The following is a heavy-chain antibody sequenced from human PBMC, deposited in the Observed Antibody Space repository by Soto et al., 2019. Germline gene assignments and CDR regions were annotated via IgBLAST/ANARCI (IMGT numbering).Heavy chain of an antibody. D-gene: IGHD4-17*01. Sequence: SLPLLLTCAISGDSVSSNRAAWNWIRQSPSRGLECQGRTYYRFKWYNDYAVSVKSRITINPDTSKNQFSLQLNSVTPEDTSVYYCARALDDYGDYVEGAYYGDYWGQGTLVTVVS. CDR1: GDSVSSNRAA. V-gene: IGHV6-1*01. J-gene: IGHJ4*02. CDR2: TYYRFKWYN. CDR3: ARALDDYGDYVEGAYYGDY.